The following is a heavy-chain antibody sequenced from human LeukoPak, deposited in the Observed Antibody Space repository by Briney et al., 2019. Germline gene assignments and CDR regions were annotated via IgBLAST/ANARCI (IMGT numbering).Heavy chain of an antibody. CDR3: ARGFARVDAFDI. D-gene: IGHD6-13*01. Sequence: PSETLSLTCAVYGGSFSGYYWSWIRQPPGKGLEWIGEINHSGSTNYNPSLKSRVTISVDTSENQFSLKLSSVTAADTAVYYCARGFARVDAFDIWGQGTMVTVSS. J-gene: IGHJ3*02. V-gene: IGHV4-34*01. CDR1: GGSFSGYY. CDR2: INHSGST.